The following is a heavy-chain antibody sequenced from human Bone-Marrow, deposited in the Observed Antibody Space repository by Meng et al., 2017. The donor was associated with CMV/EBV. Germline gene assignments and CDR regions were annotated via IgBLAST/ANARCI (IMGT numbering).Heavy chain of an antibody. Sequence: SVKVSCKASGFTFSNSAVQWVRQARGQRLEWIGWIVVGSGNTNYAQKFQERVTITRDMSTSTAYMELSSLRSEDTAVYYCAADSRFWSSYAHAFDIWGQGTMVTVSS. CDR2: IVVGSGNT. CDR3: AADSRFWSSYAHAFDI. D-gene: IGHD3-3*01. J-gene: IGHJ3*02. V-gene: IGHV1-58*01. CDR1: GFTFSNSA.